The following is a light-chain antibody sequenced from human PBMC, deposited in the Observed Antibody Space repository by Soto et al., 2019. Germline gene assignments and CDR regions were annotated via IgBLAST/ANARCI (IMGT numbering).Light chain of an antibody. Sequence: QSVLTQPASVSGSPGQSITISWTGTSSDVGGYNYVSWYQQHPGKAPKLMIYDVSNRPSGVSNRFSGSKSGNTASLTISGLQAEDEADYYCSSYTSSSTLGVFGGGTKVTVL. CDR2: DVS. CDR3: SSYTSSSTLGV. CDR1: SSDVGGYNY. V-gene: IGLV2-14*01. J-gene: IGLJ3*02.